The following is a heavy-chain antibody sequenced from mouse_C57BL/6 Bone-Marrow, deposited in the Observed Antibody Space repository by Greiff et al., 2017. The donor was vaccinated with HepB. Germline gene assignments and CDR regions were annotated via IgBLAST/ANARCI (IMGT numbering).Heavy chain of an antibody. CDR1: GYTFTSYW. CDR2: IDPNSGGT. V-gene: IGHV1-72*01. J-gene: IGHJ3*01. D-gene: IGHD1-1*01. CDR3: ARSRGFAY. Sequence: VQLQQPGAELVKPGASVTLSCKASGYTFTSYWMLWVQPRPGLGLEWIGRIDPNSGGTKYNEKFKSKATLTVDKPSSTAYMQLSSLTSEDSAVYYCARSRGFAYWGQGTLVTVSA.